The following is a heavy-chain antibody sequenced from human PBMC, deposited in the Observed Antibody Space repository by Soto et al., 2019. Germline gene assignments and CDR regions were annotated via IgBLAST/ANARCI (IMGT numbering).Heavy chain of an antibody. D-gene: IGHD2-15*01. Sequence: GGSLRLSCAASGFTVSSKYMSWVRQAPGKGLEWVSLIQSGGTTYYADSVKGRFTISRDSSENTLHLQMDSLRAEDTAVYYCARDDVLCDGGSCYGVPLDVRGKGTTVNVSS. CDR1: GFTVSSKY. CDR3: ARDDVLCDGGSCYGVPLDV. V-gene: IGHV3-66*01. CDR2: IQSGGTT. J-gene: IGHJ6*04.